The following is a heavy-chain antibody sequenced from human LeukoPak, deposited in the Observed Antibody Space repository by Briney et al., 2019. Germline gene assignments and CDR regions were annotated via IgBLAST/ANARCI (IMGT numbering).Heavy chain of an antibody. V-gene: IGHV3-9*01. CDR3: AKSNTMVRGVTYYYYYGMDV. J-gene: IGHJ6*02. D-gene: IGHD3-10*01. CDR1: GFTFDDYA. CDR2: ISWNSGSI. Sequence: QSGRSLRLSCAASGFTFDDYAMHWVRQAPGKGLEWVSGISWNSGSIGYADSVKGRFTISRDNAKNSLYLQMNSLRAEDTALYYCAKSNTMVRGVTYYYYYGMDVWGQGTTVTVSS.